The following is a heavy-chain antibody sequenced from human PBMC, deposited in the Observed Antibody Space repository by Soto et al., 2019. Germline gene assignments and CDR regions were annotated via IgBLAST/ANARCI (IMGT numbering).Heavy chain of an antibody. V-gene: IGHV4-39*01. CDR3: ASHAIPPPARIQLWLDY. Sequence: AETLSLTVTVSGGSIISSSYYWCGRRQGPGKGLEWSGSIYYSGTNYYNPPLKSRVNISVDTSKNQFSLKLSYVTAADTAVYYCASHAIPPPARIQLWLDYWGQGTLVTVSS. D-gene: IGHD5-18*01. CDR1: GGSIISSSYY. CDR2: IYYSGTN. J-gene: IGHJ4*02.